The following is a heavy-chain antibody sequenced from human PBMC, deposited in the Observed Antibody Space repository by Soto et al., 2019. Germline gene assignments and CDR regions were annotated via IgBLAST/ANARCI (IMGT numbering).Heavy chain of an antibody. Sequence: GASVKVSCKASGYTFTSYGISWVRQAPGQGLEWMGWISAYNGNTNYAQKLQGRVTMTTDTSTSTAYMELRSLRSDDTAVYYCARDCSSTSCYNYHCYYYGMDVWGQGTTVTVSS. V-gene: IGHV1-18*01. J-gene: IGHJ6*02. CDR3: ARDCSSTSCYNYHCYYYGMDV. CDR2: ISAYNGNT. D-gene: IGHD2-2*02. CDR1: GYTFTSYG.